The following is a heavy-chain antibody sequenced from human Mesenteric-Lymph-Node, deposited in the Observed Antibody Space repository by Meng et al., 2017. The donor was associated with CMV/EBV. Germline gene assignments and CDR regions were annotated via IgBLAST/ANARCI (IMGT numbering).Heavy chain of an antibody. D-gene: IGHD1-26*01. CDR1: GFTFSDYY. V-gene: IGHV3-11*01. Sequence: GESLKISCAASGFTFSDYYMTWIRQAPGKGLDCISYIGTSDTIMYYADSVKGRFTISRDNAKKLLYLQMNSLRAEDAAVYYCARDLISEHDDAFDIWGQGTMVTVSS. J-gene: IGHJ3*02. CDR3: ARDLISEHDDAFDI. CDR2: IGTSDTIM.